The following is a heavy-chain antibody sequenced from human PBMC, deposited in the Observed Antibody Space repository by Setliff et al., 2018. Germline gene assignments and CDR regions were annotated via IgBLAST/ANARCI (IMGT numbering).Heavy chain of an antibody. J-gene: IGHJ3*02. CDR1: GDSLSGHY. V-gene: IGHV4-59*11. Sequence: PSETLSLTCTVSGDSLSGHYWSWVRQSPGKGLEWIAYVSYSGSPNYNPSLKSRVTISVDTSKNQFSLKLTSVTAADTAVYYCARDSPDQPGFNIWGRGTMVTVSS. CDR3: ARDSPDQPGFNI. CDR2: VSYSGSP.